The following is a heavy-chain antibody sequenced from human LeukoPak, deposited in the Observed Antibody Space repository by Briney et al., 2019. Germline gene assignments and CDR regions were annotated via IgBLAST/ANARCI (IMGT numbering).Heavy chain of an antibody. CDR1: GGSISSYY. CDR3: ARDHLAAAGYYYYGVDV. V-gene: IGHV4-59*01. D-gene: IGHD6-13*01. Sequence: PSETLSLTCTVSGGSISSYYWSWMRQPPGKGLEWIGYIYSSGFTKYNPSLKGRVTMAVDTSKNQFSLKLSSVTAADTAVYYCARDHLAAAGYYYYGVDVWGQGTTVTVSS. CDR2: IYSSGFT. J-gene: IGHJ6*02.